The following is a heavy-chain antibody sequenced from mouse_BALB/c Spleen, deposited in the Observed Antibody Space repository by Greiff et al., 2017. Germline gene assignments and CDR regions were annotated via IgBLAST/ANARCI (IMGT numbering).Heavy chain of an antibody. CDR3: ARCYYGNYVGFAY. J-gene: IGHJ3*01. V-gene: IGHV5-9*03. CDR1: GFTFSSYT. CDR2: ISSGGGNT. D-gene: IGHD2-1*01. Sequence: DVKLVESGGGLVKPGGSLKLSCAASGFTFSSYTMSWVRQTPEKRLEWVATISSGGGNTYYPDSVKGRFTISRDNAKNNLYLQMSSLRSEDTALYYCARCYYGNYVGFAYWGQGTLVTVSA.